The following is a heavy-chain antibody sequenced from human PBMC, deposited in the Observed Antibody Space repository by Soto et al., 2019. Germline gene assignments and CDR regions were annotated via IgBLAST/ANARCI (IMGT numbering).Heavy chain of an antibody. J-gene: IGHJ4*02. CDR3: ARQAKIGDRSQFYFDS. V-gene: IGHV3-30*04. CDR1: GFTFSFYA. Sequence: GGSLRLACAASGFTFSFYAMHWVRQAPGKGLEWVAVISHNGRNKHYVDSVKGRFTISRDNSQDTLYLQMDSLRPDDTAVYYCARQAKIGDRSQFYFDSWGQGTLVTVSS. D-gene: IGHD3-16*01. CDR2: ISHNGRNK.